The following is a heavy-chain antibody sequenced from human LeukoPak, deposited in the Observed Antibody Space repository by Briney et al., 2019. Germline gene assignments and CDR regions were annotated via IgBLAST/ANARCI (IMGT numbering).Heavy chain of an antibody. CDR3: AGGSYYLVDYYYGMDV. D-gene: IGHD1-26*01. V-gene: IGHV3-21*01. J-gene: IGHJ6*02. CDR2: ISSSSSYI. Sequence: GGSLRLSCAASGFTFSSYSMNWVRQAPGKGLEWVSSISSSSSYIYYADSVKGRFTISRDNAKNSLYLQMNGLRAEDTAVYYCAGGSYYLVDYYYGMDVWGQGTTVTVSS. CDR1: GFTFSSYS.